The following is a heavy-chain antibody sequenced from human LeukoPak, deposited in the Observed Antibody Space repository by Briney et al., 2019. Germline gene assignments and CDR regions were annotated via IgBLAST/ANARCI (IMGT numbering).Heavy chain of an antibody. V-gene: IGHV3-23*01. Sequence: GGSLRLSCAASGFAFSNYAMSWVRQAPGKGLEWVSSITGSGGSTYYADSVKGRPTISRDNSKITLSLQMNSLRADDTAVYYCARVSTYYYDSSGSNYFDYWGQGTLVTVSS. CDR3: ARVSTYYYDSSGSNYFDY. CDR1: GFAFSNYA. J-gene: IGHJ4*02. CDR2: ITGSGGST. D-gene: IGHD3-22*01.